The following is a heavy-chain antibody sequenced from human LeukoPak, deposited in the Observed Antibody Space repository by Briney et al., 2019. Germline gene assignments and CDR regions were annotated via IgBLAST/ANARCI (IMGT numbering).Heavy chain of an antibody. CDR3: ARDSPIAAAGINDY. Sequence: GGSLRLSCAASGFTFSSYSMNWVRQAPGKGLEWVSSISSSSHYIYYADSVKGRFTISRDNAKKSLYLQMDSLRADDTAVYYCARDSPIAAAGINDYWGQGTLATVSS. CDR2: ISSSSHYI. D-gene: IGHD6-13*01. CDR1: GFTFSSYS. V-gene: IGHV3-21*01. J-gene: IGHJ4*02.